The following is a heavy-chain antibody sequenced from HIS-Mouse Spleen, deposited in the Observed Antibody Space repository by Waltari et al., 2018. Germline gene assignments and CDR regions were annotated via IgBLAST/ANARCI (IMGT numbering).Heavy chain of an antibody. CDR1: GGSISSRRSY. J-gene: IGHJ6*02. CDR2: IYYSGST. V-gene: IGHV4-39*07. D-gene: IGHD4-4*01. Sequence: QLQLQESGPGLVKPSEPLSLTCTVSGGSISSRRSYWCWIRSPPGKGLEWIGSIYYSGSTYYNPSLKSRVTISVDTSKNQFSLKLSSVTAADTAVYYCARSGTTVTDYYYYGMDVWGQGTTVTVSS. CDR3: ARSGTTVTDYYYYGMDV.